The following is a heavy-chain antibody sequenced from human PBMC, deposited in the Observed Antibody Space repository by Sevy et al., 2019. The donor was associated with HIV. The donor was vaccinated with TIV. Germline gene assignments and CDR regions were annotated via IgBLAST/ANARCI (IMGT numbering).Heavy chain of an antibody. Sequence: GGSLRLSCAASGFTFSSYGMHWVRQAPGKGLEWVAVISYDGSNKYYADSVKGRFTISRDNSKNMLYLQMNSLRAEDTAVYYCAKPPGAGTTSVSWFDPWGQGTLVTVSS. CDR1: GFTFSSYG. CDR2: ISYDGSNK. J-gene: IGHJ5*02. V-gene: IGHV3-30*18. CDR3: AKPPGAGTTSVSWFDP. D-gene: IGHD1-7*01.